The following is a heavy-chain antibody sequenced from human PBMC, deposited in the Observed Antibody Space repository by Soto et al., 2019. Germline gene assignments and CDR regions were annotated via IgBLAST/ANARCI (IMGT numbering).Heavy chain of an antibody. CDR1: GFTVSSNY. CDR3: ARGIQLMGYYYYGMDV. CDR2: IYSGGST. D-gene: IGHD5-18*01. Sequence: ESGGGLIQPGGSLRLSCAASGFTVSSNYMSWVRQAPGKGLEWVSVIYSGGSTYYADSVKGRFTISRDNSKNTLYLQMNSLRAEDTAVYYCARGIQLMGYYYYGMDVWGQGTTVTVSS. V-gene: IGHV3-53*01. J-gene: IGHJ6*02.